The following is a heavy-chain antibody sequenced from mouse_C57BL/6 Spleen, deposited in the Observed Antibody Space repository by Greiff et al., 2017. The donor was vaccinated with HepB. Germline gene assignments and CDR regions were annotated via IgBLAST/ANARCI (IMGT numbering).Heavy chain of an antibody. D-gene: IGHD1-1*02. V-gene: IGHV1-82*01. Sequence: VQLQQSGPELVKPGASVKISCKASGYAFSSSWMNWVKQRPGQGLEWIGRIYPGEGDTNYNGKFKGKATLTSDKSSSTAYMQLSSLTSEDSAVYFCAREEVLWDYWGQGTTLTVSS. CDR2: IYPGEGDT. CDR3: AREEVLWDY. CDR1: GYAFSSSW. J-gene: IGHJ2*01.